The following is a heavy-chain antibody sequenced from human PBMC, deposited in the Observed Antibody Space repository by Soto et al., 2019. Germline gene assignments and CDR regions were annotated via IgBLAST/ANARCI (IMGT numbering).Heavy chain of an antibody. CDR2: IYYSGST. J-gene: IGHJ4*02. CDR1: GGSISSSSYY. V-gene: IGHV4-39*01. Sequence: SETLSLTCTVSGGSISSSSYYWGWIRQPPGKGLEWIGSIYYSGSTYYNPSLKSRVTISVDTSKNQFSLKLSSVTAADTAVYYCAYYYGSGSVGVWGQGTLVTVSS. CDR3: AYYYGSGSVGV. D-gene: IGHD3-10*01.